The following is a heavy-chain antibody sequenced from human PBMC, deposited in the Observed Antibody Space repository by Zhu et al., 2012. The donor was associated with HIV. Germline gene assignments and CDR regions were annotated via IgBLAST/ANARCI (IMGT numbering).Heavy chain of an antibody. CDR1: GGPFSGYF. J-gene: IGHJ4*02. D-gene: IGHD5-12*01. CDR3: ARSIYQADSGYAF. CDR2: VNHGGDI. V-gene: IGHV4-34*02. Sequence: QVQLQQWGAGLLKPSETLSLTCATHGGPFSGYFYAWVRQPPGGGLQWIGHVNHGGDIDYDLSLKSRVTIEADASQSHFSLKMTSVTAADTAIYYCARSIYQADSGYAFWGQGTLVIVSS.